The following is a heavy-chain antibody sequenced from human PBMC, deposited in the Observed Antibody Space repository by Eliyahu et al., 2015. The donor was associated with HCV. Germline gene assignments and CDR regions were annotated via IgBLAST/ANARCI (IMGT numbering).Heavy chain of an antibody. Sequence: VQLVESGGGLVKPGGSLRLSCAASGFTFSSYSMNWVRQAPGKGLEWVSSISSSSSYIYYADSVKGRFTISRDNAKNSLYLQMNSLRAEDTAVYYCARDGAVAGTWKGYYFDYWGQGTLVTVSS. D-gene: IGHD6-19*01. CDR3: ARDGAVAGTWKGYYFDY. CDR2: ISSSSSYI. V-gene: IGHV3-21*01. CDR1: GFTFSSYS. J-gene: IGHJ4*02.